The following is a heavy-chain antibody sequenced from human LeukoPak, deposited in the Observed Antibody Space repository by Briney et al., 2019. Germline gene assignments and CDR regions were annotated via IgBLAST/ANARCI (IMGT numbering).Heavy chain of an antibody. Sequence: ASVKVSCKASGYTFNSHGISWVRQAPGQGLEWMGWINAGNGNTKYSQKFQGRVTITRDTSASTAYMELSSLRSEDTAVYYCARGSDSSGWYFCDWGQGTLVTVSS. CDR3: ARGSDSSGWYFCD. J-gene: IGHJ4*02. V-gene: IGHV1-3*01. CDR2: INAGNGNT. CDR1: GYTFNSHG. D-gene: IGHD6-19*01.